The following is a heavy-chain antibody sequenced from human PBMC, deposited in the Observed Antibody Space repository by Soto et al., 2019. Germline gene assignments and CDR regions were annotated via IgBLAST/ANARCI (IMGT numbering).Heavy chain of an antibody. J-gene: IGHJ4*02. CDR3: ARDVAMPTGLGLGY. CDR1: GFTFSSYA. CDR2: ISNDGSKK. Sequence: PRLSCAASGFTFSSYAMHWVRQAPGKGLEWVAHISNDGSKKFYGDSVKGRFTISRDNSENTVYLQMTSLRPDDTAVFYCARDVAMPTGLGLGYWGQGTLVTVSS. D-gene: IGHD6-19*01. V-gene: IGHV3-30*04.